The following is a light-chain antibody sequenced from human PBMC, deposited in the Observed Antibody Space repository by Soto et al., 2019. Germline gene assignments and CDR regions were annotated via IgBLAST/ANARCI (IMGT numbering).Light chain of an antibody. J-gene: IGKJ3*01. V-gene: IGKV3-15*01. CDR1: QSVSSD. Sequence: EIVMTQSPDTPSVSPGEGVTLSCRASQSVSSDLAWYQQKPGQSPRLLMYGASTRATDIPARFSGGGSGTEFTLTISSLQSEHVAIYYCQHYHDWPPITFGPGTKVEIK. CDR3: QHYHDWPPIT. CDR2: GAS.